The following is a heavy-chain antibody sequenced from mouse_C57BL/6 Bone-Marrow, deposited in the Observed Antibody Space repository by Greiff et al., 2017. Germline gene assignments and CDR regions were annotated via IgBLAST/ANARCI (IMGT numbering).Heavy chain of an antibody. V-gene: IGHV1-82*01. J-gene: IGHJ3*01. CDR1: GYAFSSSW. CDR2: IYPGDGDT. Sequence: VKLQQSGPELVKPGASVKISCKASGYAFSSSWMNWVKQRPGKGLEWIGRIYPGDGDTNYNGKFKGKATLTADKSSSTAYMQLSSLTSEDSAVYFCARKSYDPWFAYWGQGTLVTVSA. CDR3: ARKSYDPWFAY. D-gene: IGHD2-3*01.